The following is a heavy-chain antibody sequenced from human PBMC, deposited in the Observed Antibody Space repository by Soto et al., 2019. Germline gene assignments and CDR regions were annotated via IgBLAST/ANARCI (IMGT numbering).Heavy chain of an antibody. D-gene: IGHD5-12*01. CDR1: GGTFSSYT. J-gene: IGHJ2*01. Sequence: QVQLVQSGAEVKKPGSSVTVSCKASGGTFSSYTISWVRQAPGQGLEWMGGIIPIFGTANYAQKFQGRVTITADESTSTAYMELSSRRSEDTAVYYCARGNHRWLQLWYFDLWSRGTLVTVSS. CDR3: ARGNHRWLQLWYFDL. V-gene: IGHV1-69*12. CDR2: IIPIFGTA.